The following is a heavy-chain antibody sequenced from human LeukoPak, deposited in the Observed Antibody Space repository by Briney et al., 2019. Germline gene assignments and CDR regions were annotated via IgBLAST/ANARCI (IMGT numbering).Heavy chain of an antibody. CDR3: ARGRGIAAASGVYYYYYMDV. J-gene: IGHJ6*03. CDR2: INHSGST. CDR1: GGSFSGYY. V-gene: IGHV4-34*01. D-gene: IGHD6-13*01. Sequence: SETLSLTCAVYGGSFSGYYWSWIRQPPGKGLEWIGEINHSGSTNYNPSLKSRVTISVDTSKNQFSLKLSSVTAADTAVYYCARGRGIAAASGVYYYYYMDVWGKGTTVTISS.